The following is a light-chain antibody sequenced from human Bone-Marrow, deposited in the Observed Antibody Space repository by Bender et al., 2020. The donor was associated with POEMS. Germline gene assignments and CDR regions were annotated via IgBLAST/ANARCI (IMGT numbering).Light chain of an antibody. CDR3: QSYDISLSGWV. V-gene: IGLV1-40*01. CDR2: NNE. J-gene: IGLJ3*02. CDR1: SSNMGAGYG. Sequence: QSVLTQPPSVSGAPGQTVTISCTGTSSNMGAGYGVNWYQQLPGTAPKLLIYNNENRPSGVPDRISGSKSGISDSLAITGLQAEDEADYYCQSYDISLSGWVFGGGTKLTAL.